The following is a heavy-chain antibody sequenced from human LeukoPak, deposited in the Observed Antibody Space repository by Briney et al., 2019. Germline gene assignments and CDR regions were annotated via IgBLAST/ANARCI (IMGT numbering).Heavy chain of an antibody. V-gene: IGHV3-11*04. CDR1: GFTFSDYN. Sequence: GGSLRLSCAASGFTFSDYNMRWIRQAPGKGLEWVSSISRSGSTKYYADSVKGRFTISRDNAKNSLYLQMNSLRAEDTAVYYCAELGITMIGGVWGKGTTVTISS. J-gene: IGHJ6*04. D-gene: IGHD3-10*02. CDR3: AELGITMIGGV. CDR2: ISRSGSTK.